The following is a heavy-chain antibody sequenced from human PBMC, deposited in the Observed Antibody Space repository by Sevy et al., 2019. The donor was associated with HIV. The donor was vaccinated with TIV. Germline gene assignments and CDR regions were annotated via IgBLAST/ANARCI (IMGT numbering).Heavy chain of an antibody. CDR1: GFTFSDAW. CDR3: TTYRKPGELVGDFCDY. J-gene: IGHJ4*02. D-gene: IGHD1-26*01. V-gene: IGHV3-15*01. CDR2: IKSKTDGGTT. Sequence: GGSLRLSCTASGFTFSDAWMSWVRQAPGKGLGWIGRIKSKTDGGTTDYAAPVKGRFTFSRDDSKSTLYLQMNSLKTEDTAVDYCTTYRKPGELVGDFCDYWGQGALVTVSS.